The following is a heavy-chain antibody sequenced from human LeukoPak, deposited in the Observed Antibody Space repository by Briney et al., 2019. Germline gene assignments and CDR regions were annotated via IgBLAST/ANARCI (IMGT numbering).Heavy chain of an antibody. CDR2: IYHSGST. J-gene: IGHJ3*02. Sequence: SETLSLTCAVSGGSISIGGYSWSWIRQPPGKGLEWIGYIYHSGSTFYNPSLKSRVTISVDGSKNQFSLRLTSVTAADTAAYYCARAPPFGGADAFDIWGQGTMVTVSS. CDR3: ARAPPFGGADAFDI. D-gene: IGHD3-10*01. V-gene: IGHV4-30-2*01. CDR1: GGSISIGGYS.